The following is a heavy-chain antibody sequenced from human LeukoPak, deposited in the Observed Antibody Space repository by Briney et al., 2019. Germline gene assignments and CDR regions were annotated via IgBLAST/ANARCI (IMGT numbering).Heavy chain of an antibody. Sequence: GGSLRLSCAASGFTFSSHAMSWVRQAPGKGLEWVSAISGSGGSTYYADSVKGRFTISRDNSKNTLYLQMNSLRAEDTAVYYCAKDRTTYYDFWSGYYSGGFDYWGQGTLVTVSS. J-gene: IGHJ4*02. CDR3: AKDRTTYYDFWSGYYSGGFDY. CDR2: ISGSGGST. D-gene: IGHD3-3*01. V-gene: IGHV3-23*01. CDR1: GFTFSSHA.